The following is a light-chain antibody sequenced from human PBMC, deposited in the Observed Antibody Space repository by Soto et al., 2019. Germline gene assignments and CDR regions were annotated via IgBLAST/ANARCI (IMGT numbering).Light chain of an antibody. CDR1: QRVSSY. CDR3: QQRSNWPLT. Sequence: IALTQSPATLSLSPRERDKLSCRASQRVSSYLAWYQQRPGQAPRLLIYDGSSRATGIPARFSGSGFGTDFTLTIASLEPEDFAVYYCQQRSNWPLTFGGGTKVDIK. V-gene: IGKV3-11*01. CDR2: DGS. J-gene: IGKJ4*01.